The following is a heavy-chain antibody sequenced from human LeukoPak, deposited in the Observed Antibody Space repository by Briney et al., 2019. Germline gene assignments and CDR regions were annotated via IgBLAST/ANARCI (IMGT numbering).Heavy chain of an antibody. D-gene: IGHD4-23*01. CDR3: TSAVDTVVEYYFDY. J-gene: IGHJ4*02. V-gene: IGHV3-73*01. CDR1: GFTFSGSA. Sequence: GGSLRLSCAASGFTFSGSAMHWVRQASGKGLEWVGRIRSKANNYATAYTASVKGRFTISRDDSKNTAYLQMNSLKTEDTAVYYCTSAVDTVVEYYFDYWGQGTLVTVSS. CDR2: IRSKANNYAT.